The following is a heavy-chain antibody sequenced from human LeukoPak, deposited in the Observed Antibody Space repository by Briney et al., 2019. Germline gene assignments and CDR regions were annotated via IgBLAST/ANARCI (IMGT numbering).Heavy chain of an antibody. D-gene: IGHD4-17*01. Sequence: PSETLSLTCAVYGGSFSGYYWSWIRQPPGKGLEWIGEINHSGSTNYNPSLKSRVTISVDTSKNQFSLKLSSVTAADTAVYYCARGRPRLYYGDYGGFFDYWGQGTLVTVSS. CDR1: GGSFSGYY. CDR3: ARGRPRLYYGDYGGFFDY. J-gene: IGHJ4*02. CDR2: INHSGST. V-gene: IGHV4-34*01.